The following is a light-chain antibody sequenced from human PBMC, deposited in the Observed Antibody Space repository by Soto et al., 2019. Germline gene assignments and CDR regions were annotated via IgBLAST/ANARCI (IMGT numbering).Light chain of an antibody. CDR2: DVS. J-gene: IGLJ1*01. CDR3: CSYAGRYTYV. Sequence: QSALTQPRSVSGSPGQSVSISCTGTSSDVGGYTYVSWYQQHPGKAPKVMIYDVSKRPSGVPDRFSGSKSGNTASLTISGLQSEDEVDYYCCSYAGRYTYVFGTGTKVTVL. V-gene: IGLV2-11*01. CDR1: SSDVGGYTY.